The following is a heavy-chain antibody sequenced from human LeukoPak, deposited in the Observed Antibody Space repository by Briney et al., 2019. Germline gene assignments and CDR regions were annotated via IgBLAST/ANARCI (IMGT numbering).Heavy chain of an antibody. Sequence: SVKVSCKASGGTFSSYAISWVRQAPGHGLEWMGGIIPIFGTANYAQKFQGRVTITADESTSTAYMELSSLRSEDTAVYYCARVYCSGGSCYDYWGQGTLVTVSS. V-gene: IGHV1-69*01. CDR1: GGTFSSYA. CDR3: ARVYCSGGSCYDY. J-gene: IGHJ4*02. D-gene: IGHD2-15*01. CDR2: IIPIFGTA.